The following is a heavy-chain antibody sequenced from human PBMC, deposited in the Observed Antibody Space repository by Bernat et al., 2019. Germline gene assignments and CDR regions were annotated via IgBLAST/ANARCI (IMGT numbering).Heavy chain of an antibody. CDR3: AKVSRPVGATTRGWFDP. CDR2: ISGSGGST. Sequence: EVQLVESGGGLVQPGGSLRLSCAASGFTFSSYAMSWVRQAPGKGLEWVSAISGSGGSTYYADSVKGRFTISRDNSKNTLYLQMNSLRDEDTAVYYCAKVSRPVGATTRGWFDPWGQGTLVTVSS. J-gene: IGHJ5*02. V-gene: IGHV3-23*04. CDR1: GFTFSSYA. D-gene: IGHD1-26*01.